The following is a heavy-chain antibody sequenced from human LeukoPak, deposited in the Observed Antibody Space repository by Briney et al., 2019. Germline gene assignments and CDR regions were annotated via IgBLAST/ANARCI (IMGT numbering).Heavy chain of an antibody. CDR3: AKGVYGSGNYLEYFEH. CDR1: GFTFTNYA. V-gene: IGHV3-23*01. Sequence: GRSLRLSREASGFTFTNYAMSSVRQSPSPGVKGISAISGSGDNTYHADSVKGRFTITRDNSKNTLYLQMNSLRAEDTAVYYCAKGVYGSGNYLEYFEHWGHGTLVTVSS. J-gene: IGHJ1*01. D-gene: IGHD3-10*01. CDR2: ISGSGDNT.